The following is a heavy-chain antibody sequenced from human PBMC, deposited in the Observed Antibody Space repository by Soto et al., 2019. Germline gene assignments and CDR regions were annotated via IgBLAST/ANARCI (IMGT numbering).Heavy chain of an antibody. V-gene: IGHV3-30*18. CDR2: ISYDGSNK. CDR3: AKDDSSSSFDY. J-gene: IGHJ4*02. CDR1: GFTFSSYG. D-gene: IGHD6-6*01. Sequence: QVQLVESGGGVVQPGRSLRLSCAASGFTFSSYGMHWVRQAPGKGLEWVAVISYDGSNKYYADSVKGRFTISRDNSKNTLYLQMNSLRAEDTAVYYCAKDDSSSSFDYWGQGTLVTVSS.